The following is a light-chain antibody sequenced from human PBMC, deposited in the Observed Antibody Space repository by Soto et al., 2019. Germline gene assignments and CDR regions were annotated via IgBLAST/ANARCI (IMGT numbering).Light chain of an antibody. CDR3: SSYTGSSPWYV. CDR1: SSDVGGYNY. V-gene: IGLV2-14*01. Sequence: QSALTQPASVSGSPGQSITISCTGTSSDVGGYNYVSWYQQHPGKAPKLMIYDVNNWPSGVSNRFSGSKSGNTASLTISWVQAEEEADYYFSSYTGSSPWYVFGTGTKLTVL. CDR2: DVN. J-gene: IGLJ1*01.